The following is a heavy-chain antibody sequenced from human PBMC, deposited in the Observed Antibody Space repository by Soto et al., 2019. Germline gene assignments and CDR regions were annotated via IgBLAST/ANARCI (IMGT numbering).Heavy chain of an antibody. CDR3: ASSYCSGGSCYYYYGMDV. D-gene: IGHD2-15*01. CDR1: GGTFSSYA. V-gene: IGHV1-69*12. CDR2: IIPIFGTA. Sequence: QVQLVQSGAEVKKPGSSVKVSCKASGGTFSSYAISWVRQAPGQGLEWMGGIIPIFGTANYAQKFQGRVTITADESTSTAYMELSSLRSEDTAVYYCASSYCSGGSCYYYYGMDVWGQGTTVTVSS. J-gene: IGHJ6*02.